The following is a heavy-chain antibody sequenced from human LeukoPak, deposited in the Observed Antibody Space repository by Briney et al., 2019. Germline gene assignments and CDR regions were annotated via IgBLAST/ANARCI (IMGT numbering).Heavy chain of an antibody. V-gene: IGHV1-69*13. Sequence: SVKVSCKASGGTFSSYAISWVRQAPGQGLEWMGGIIPIFGTANYAQKLQGRVTITADESTSTAYMELSSLRSEDTAVYYCARDCSSTSCFNWFDPWGQGTLVTVSS. J-gene: IGHJ5*02. CDR1: GGTFSSYA. D-gene: IGHD2-2*01. CDR3: ARDCSSTSCFNWFDP. CDR2: IIPIFGTA.